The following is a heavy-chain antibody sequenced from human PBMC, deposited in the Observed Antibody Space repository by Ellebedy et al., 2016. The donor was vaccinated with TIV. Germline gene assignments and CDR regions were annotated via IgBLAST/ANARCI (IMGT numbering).Heavy chain of an antibody. V-gene: IGHV3-48*01. D-gene: IGHD1-26*01. J-gene: IGHJ6*02. CDR1: GFTFSSYS. Sequence: GESLKISCAASGFTFSSYSMNWVRQAPGKGLEWVSYITSSSHTIYYADSVKGRFTISRDKAKNSLYLQMNSLRAEDTAVYYCARGMSFGYSMDVWGQGTTVTVSS. CDR3: ARGMSFGYSMDV. CDR2: ITSSSHTI.